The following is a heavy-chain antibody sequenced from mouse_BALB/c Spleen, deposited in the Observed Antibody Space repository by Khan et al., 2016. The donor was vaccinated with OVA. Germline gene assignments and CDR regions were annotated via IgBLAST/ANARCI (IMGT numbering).Heavy chain of an antibody. D-gene: IGHD3-2*02. J-gene: IGHJ2*01. CDR1: GYIFTSYW. V-gene: IGHV1S132*01. Sequence: VQLVESGAELVRPGTSVKLSCKTSGYIFTSYWIHWVKQRSGQGLEWIGRIYPGTDNIYYNEKFKDKATLTADKSSSTAYMQLSSLKSEDSDVYFCARGEALYNFDHWGQGTILKVAS. CDR2: IYPGTDNI. CDR3: ARGEALYNFDH.